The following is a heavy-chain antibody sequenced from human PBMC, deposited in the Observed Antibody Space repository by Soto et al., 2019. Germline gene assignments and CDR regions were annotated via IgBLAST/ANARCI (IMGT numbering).Heavy chain of an antibody. D-gene: IGHD6-13*01. CDR3: ARDPYSSSWYGFGY. V-gene: IGHV3-11*04. CDR2: ISGSGSNI. Sequence: GGSLRLSCAASGFTFSDHYMSWIRQAPGKGLEWLSYISGSGSNIYYADSVKGRFTISRDNAKNSLYLQMNSLRAEDTAVYYCARDPYSSSWYGFGYWGQGTLVTVSS. CDR1: GFTFSDHY. J-gene: IGHJ4*02.